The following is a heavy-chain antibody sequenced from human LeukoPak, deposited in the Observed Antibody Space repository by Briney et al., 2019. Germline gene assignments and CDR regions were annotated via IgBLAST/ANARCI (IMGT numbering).Heavy chain of an antibody. CDR1: GFTFSSYS. CDR2: ISSSSSYI. Sequence: GGSLRLSCAASGFTFSSYSMNWVRQAPGKGLEWVSSISSSSSYIYYADSVKGRFTISRDNAKNSLYLQMNSLRAEDTAVYYCARDNPDRSGYDSFDYWGQGTLVTVSS. CDR3: ARDNPDRSGYDSFDY. V-gene: IGHV3-21*01. J-gene: IGHJ4*02. D-gene: IGHD5-12*01.